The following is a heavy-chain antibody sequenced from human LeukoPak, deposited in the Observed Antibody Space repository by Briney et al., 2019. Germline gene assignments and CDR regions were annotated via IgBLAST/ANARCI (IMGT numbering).Heavy chain of an antibody. CDR1: GGTFSSYA. CDR2: IIPIFGTA. D-gene: IGHD1-14*01. J-gene: IGHJ6*03. Sequence: ASVKVSCKASGGTFSSYAISWVRQAPGQGLEWMGGIIPIFGTANYAQKFQGRVTITADKSTSTAYMELSSLRSEDTAVYYCARANRHHMGPYYYYMDVWGKGTTVTVSS. V-gene: IGHV1-69*06. CDR3: ARANRHHMGPYYYYMDV.